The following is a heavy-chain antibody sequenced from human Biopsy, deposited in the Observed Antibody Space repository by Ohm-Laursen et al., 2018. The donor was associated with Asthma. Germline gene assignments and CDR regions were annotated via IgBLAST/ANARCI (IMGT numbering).Heavy chain of an antibody. CDR3: ARGDSSNWSHYYFDY. V-gene: IGHV3-53*01. D-gene: IGHD3-22*01. Sequence: SLRLSCTPPGFAVSRDHMFWVRQAPGKGLEWVSVIYSGGTSHTADSVRGRFTISRDYSKNTLYLQMHSLRAEDTAVYYCARGDSSNWSHYYFDYWGQGTLVTVSS. CDR1: GFAVSRDH. CDR2: IYSGGTS. J-gene: IGHJ4*02.